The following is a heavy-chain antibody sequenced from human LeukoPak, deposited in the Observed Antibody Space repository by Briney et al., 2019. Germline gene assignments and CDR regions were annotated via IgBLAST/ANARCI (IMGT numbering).Heavy chain of an antibody. CDR1: GFTFSSYS. D-gene: IGHD5/OR15-5a*01. Sequence: GGSLRLSCAASGFTFSSYSMNWVRQAPGKGLEWVSSISSSSSYIYYADTVKGRFTISRDNAKNSLYLQMNSLRAEDTAVYYCARDVSLVDAFDIWGQGTMVTVSS. V-gene: IGHV3-21*01. CDR2: ISSSSSYI. CDR3: ARDVSLVDAFDI. J-gene: IGHJ3*02.